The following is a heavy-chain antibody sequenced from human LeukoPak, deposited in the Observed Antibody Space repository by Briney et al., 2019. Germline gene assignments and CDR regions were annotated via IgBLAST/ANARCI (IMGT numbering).Heavy chain of an antibody. V-gene: IGHV3-53*01. CDR3: ARRAGGYSHPYDY. CDR1: GFTFSSFA. D-gene: IGHD4-23*01. CDR2: IYSGGST. Sequence: GGSLRLSCAASGFTFSSFAMSWVRQAPGKGLEWVSLIYSGGSTYYADSVKGRFTISRDNSKNTLYLQMNSLRAEDTAVYYCARRAGGYSHPYDYWGQGTLVTVSS. J-gene: IGHJ4*02.